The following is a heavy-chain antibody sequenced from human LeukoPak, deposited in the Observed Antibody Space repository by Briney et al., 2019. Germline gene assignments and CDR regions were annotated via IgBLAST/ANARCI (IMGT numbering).Heavy chain of an antibody. J-gene: IGHJ4*02. D-gene: IGHD5-18*01. CDR3: APQRGFRLLDRYFDC. V-gene: IGHV3-48*01. CDR1: GFTFNSYS. Sequence: GGSLRLSCAASGFTFNSYSMNWVRQAPGKGLEWVSYISSSSNTVYYADSVKGRFTISRDNAKNSLYLQMNSVRAEDTAVYYCAPQRGFRLLDRYFDCWGQGTLVTVSS. CDR2: ISSSSNTV.